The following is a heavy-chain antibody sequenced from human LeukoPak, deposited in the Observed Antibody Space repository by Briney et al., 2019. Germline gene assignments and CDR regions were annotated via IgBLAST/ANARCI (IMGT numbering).Heavy chain of an antibody. CDR3: ARDIGSTSLHYYYYMDV. CDR2: IYTSGST. J-gene: IGHJ6*03. CDR1: GGSISSYY. D-gene: IGHD2-2*01. V-gene: IGHV4-4*07. Sequence: PSETLSLTCTVSGGSISSYYWSWIRQPGGKGLEWIGRIYTSGSTNYNPSLKSRVTISVDKSKNQFSLKLSSVTAADTAVYYCARDIGSTSLHYYYYMDVWGKGTTVTVSS.